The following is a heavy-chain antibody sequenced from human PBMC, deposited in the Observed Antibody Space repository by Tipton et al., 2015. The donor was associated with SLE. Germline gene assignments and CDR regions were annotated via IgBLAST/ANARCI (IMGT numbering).Heavy chain of an antibody. CDR3: ARDVPSLLTGDRWDAFDI. D-gene: IGHD7-27*01. CDR1: GGSFSGYY. Sequence: TLSLTCAVYGGSFSGYYWSWIRQPPGKGLGWIGEINHSGSTNYNPSLKSRVTISVDTSKNQFSLKLSSVTAADTAVYYCARDVPSLLTGDRWDAFDIWGQGTMVTVSS. CDR2: INHSGST. V-gene: IGHV4-34*01. J-gene: IGHJ3*02.